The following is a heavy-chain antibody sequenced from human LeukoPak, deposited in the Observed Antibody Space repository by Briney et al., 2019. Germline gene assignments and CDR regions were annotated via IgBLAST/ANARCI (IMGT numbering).Heavy chain of an antibody. Sequence: GGSLRLSCAASGFTFSSYWMHWVRQAPGKGLVWVSRINSDGSSTSYADSVKGRFTISRDNAKNTLYLQMNSLKTGDTAVYYCTTDVEWWNTAMVFDYWGQGTLVTVSS. V-gene: IGHV3-74*01. D-gene: IGHD5-18*01. CDR2: INSDGSST. J-gene: IGHJ4*02. CDR1: GFTFSSYW. CDR3: TTDVEWWNTAMVFDY.